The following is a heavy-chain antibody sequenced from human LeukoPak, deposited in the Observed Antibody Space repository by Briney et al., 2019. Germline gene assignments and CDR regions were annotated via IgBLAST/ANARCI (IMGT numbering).Heavy chain of an antibody. CDR2: ISSSGSTI. CDR1: GFTFGGYE. Sequence: PGGSLRLSCAASGFTFGGYEMNWVRQAPGKGLEWVSYISSSGSTINYADSVKGRFTISRDNAKNSLYLQMGSLRAEDTAVYYCASFYDSTGRDYWGQGTLVTVSS. CDR3: ASFYDSTGRDY. D-gene: IGHD3-22*01. J-gene: IGHJ4*02. V-gene: IGHV3-48*03.